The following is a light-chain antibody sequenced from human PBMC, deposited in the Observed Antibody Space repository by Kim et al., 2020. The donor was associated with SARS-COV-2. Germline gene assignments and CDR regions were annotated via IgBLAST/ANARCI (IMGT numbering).Light chain of an antibody. CDR1: QSVGNS. CDR2: DVS. V-gene: IGKV3-11*01. Sequence: SSGGGGPLSCRASQSVGNSLAWYQHRPGRAPRLLMYDVSNRAAGIPARFSGSGSGTDFTLTITSLDPEDFAVYYCQQRRDWPAYTFGQGTKVDIK. J-gene: IGKJ2*01. CDR3: QQRRDWPAYT.